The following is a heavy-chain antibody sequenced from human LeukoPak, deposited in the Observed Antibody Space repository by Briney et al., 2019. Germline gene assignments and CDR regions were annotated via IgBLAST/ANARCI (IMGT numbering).Heavy chain of an antibody. V-gene: IGHV4-4*07. CDR3: ARVGRASCGGDCSQLGDNWFDP. J-gene: IGHJ5*02. D-gene: IGHD2-21*02. CDR2: IYSSGST. Sequence: SETLSLTCTVSGGAISNYYWSWIRQPAGKGLEWIGRIYSSGSTNYNPSLKSRLTISVDKSKNQFSLKLSSVTAADTAVYYCARVGRASCGGDCSQLGDNWFDPWGQATLVTVSP. CDR1: GGAISNYY.